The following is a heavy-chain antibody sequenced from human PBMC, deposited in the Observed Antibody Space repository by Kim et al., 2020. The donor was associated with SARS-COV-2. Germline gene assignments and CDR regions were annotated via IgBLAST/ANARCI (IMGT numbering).Heavy chain of an antibody. V-gene: IGHV3-43*01. D-gene: IGHD3-10*01. CDR2: ISWDGGST. CDR1: GFTFDDYT. J-gene: IGHJ4*02. Sequence: GGSLRLSCAASGFTFDDYTMHWVRQAPGKGLEWVSLISWDGGSTYYADSVKGRFTISRDNSIHSLYLQMNSLRTEDTALYYCAKDTNYYGSGNYLGYWGQGTLVTVSS. CDR3: AKDTNYYGSGNYLGY.